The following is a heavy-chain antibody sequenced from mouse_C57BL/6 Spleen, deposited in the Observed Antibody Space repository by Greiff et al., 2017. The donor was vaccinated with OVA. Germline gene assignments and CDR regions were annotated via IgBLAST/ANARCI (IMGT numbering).Heavy chain of an antibody. CDR2: ISDGGSYT. CDR3: ARGGERGVDGSSYYAMDY. J-gene: IGHJ4*01. V-gene: IGHV5-4*01. CDR1: GFTFSSYA. Sequence: EVQGVESGGGLVKPGGSLKLSCAASGFTFSSYAMSWVRQTPEKRLEWVATISDGGSYTYYPDNVKGRFTISRDNAKNNLYLQMSDLKSEDTARDYCARGGERGVDGSSYYAMDYWGQGTSVTVSS. D-gene: IGHD1-1*01.